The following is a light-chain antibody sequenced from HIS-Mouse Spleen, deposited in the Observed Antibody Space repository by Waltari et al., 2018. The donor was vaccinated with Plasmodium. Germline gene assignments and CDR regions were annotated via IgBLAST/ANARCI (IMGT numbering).Light chain of an antibody. J-gene: IGLJ3*02. CDR3: CSYAGSYTWV. CDR1: SRDVGGYNS. V-gene: IGLV2-11*01. CDR2: DVS. Sequence: QSALTQPRSVSGSPGQSVTISCTGTSRDVGGYNSVSWYQQHPAKAPQLMIYDVSKRPSGVPDRFSGSKSGNTASLTISGLQAEDEADYYCCSYAGSYTWVFGGGTKLTVL.